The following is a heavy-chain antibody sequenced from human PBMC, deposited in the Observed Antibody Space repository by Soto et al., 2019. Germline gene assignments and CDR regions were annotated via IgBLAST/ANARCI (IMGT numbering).Heavy chain of an antibody. V-gene: IGHV4-59*01. Sequence: SETLSLTCVVSGGSITSYHWSWIRQFPGKGLEWIAYTAYSGNTNYNPSLKSRVTMSVDTPKNQFSLRLSSVTTADTAVYYCAGLRGYAGSPIDYWGQGTLVTVSS. CDR1: GGSITSYH. CDR2: TAYSGNT. D-gene: IGHD2-15*01. CDR3: AGLRGYAGSPIDY. J-gene: IGHJ4*02.